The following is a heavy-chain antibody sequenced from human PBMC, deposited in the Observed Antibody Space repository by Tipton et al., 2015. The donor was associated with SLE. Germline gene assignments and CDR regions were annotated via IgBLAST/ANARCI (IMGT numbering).Heavy chain of an antibody. CDR3: VIVRFYGYTNDY. J-gene: IGHJ4*01. CDR2: ANQIGTT. Sequence: GLVKPSETLSLTCGVSGGSFSGSYCSWIRQAPVKGLEWLGKANQIGTTKINPSLKSRVSISMDRSKNQCTLGLTSVTAADTAVYYCVIVRFYGYTNDYLVHVTPVTVSS. CDR1: GGSFSGSY. D-gene: IGHD2-2*02. V-gene: IGHV4-34*01.